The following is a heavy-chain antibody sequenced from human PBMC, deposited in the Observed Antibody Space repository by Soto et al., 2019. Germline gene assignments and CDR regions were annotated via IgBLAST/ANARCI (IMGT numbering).Heavy chain of an antibody. CDR2: ILSKAGNYAT. CDR3: IRGGSPYYYDY. Sequence: EVQLVESGGGLVQPGGSLKLSCAASGFIFSGSAVHWVRQASGKGLEWVARILSKAGNYATAYPASMKGRFTISRDDSENTAFLQMNSLKPEDTAVYYCIRGGSPYYYDYWGQGTLVAVSS. V-gene: IGHV3-73*01. J-gene: IGHJ4*02. CDR1: GFIFSGSA.